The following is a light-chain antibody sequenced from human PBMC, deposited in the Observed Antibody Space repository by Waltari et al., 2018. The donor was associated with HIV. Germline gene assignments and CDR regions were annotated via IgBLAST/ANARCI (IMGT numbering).Light chain of an antibody. Sequence: ENVLTPSQGTLSLSTGERVTLSCRATHSVSDNYLAWYQYKPGQAPRLLIYGASSRATGVPDRFSGSGSGTDFTLTINRLKPEDFAVYYCQQYGIPPVTFGGGTKVEVK. CDR1: HSVSDNY. V-gene: IGKV3-20*01. CDR3: QQYGIPPVT. J-gene: IGKJ4*01. CDR2: GAS.